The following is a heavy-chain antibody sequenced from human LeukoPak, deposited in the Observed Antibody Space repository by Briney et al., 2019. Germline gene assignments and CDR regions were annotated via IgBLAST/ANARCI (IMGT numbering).Heavy chain of an antibody. CDR2: ISWNSGSI. D-gene: IGHD1-26*01. CDR3: AKEYPSYYYFDY. V-gene: IGHV3-9*01. Sequence: GGSLRLSCAASGFTFDDYAMHWVRQAPGKGLEWVSGISWNSGSIGYADSVKGRFTISRDNAKNSLYLQMNSLRAEDTALYYCAKEYPSYYYFDYWGQGTLVTVPS. CDR1: GFTFDDYA. J-gene: IGHJ4*02.